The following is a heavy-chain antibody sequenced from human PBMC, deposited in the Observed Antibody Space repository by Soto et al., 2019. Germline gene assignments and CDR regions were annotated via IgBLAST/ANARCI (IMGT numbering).Heavy chain of an antibody. D-gene: IGHD3-16*01. V-gene: IGHV3-33*01. Sequence: QVQLVESGGGVVQPGRSLRLSCAASGFTFSNYGMHWVRQAPGKGLEWVAVIWNDGDKKYYEDSVKGRFTISRDNSDNTFFLPMNNLTAEDSAVYYSVRGGKTAGAFDIWGQGTMVTVSS. J-gene: IGHJ3*02. CDR2: IWNDGDKK. CDR3: VRGGKTAGAFDI. CDR1: GFTFSNYG.